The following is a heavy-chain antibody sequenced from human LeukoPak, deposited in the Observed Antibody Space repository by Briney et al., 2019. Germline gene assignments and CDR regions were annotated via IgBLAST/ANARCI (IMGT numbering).Heavy chain of an antibody. V-gene: IGHV3-30*04. CDR1: GFTFSSYA. CDR2: ISYDGSNK. D-gene: IGHD6-19*01. Sequence: PGGSLRLSCAASGFTFSSYAMHWVRQAPGKGLEWVAVISYDGSNKYYADSVKGRFTISRDNSKNTLYLQMNSLRAEDTAVYYCARGVIAVAGAFDYWGQGTLVTVSS. CDR3: ARGVIAVAGAFDY. J-gene: IGHJ4*02.